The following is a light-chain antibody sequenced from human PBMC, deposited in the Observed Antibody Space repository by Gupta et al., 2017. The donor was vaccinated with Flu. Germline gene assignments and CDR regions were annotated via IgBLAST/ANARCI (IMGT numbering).Light chain of an antibody. CDR1: SSDVGGYNY. J-gene: IGLJ1*01. CDR2: EVS. V-gene: IGLV2-14*01. Sequence: QSALTQPASVSGSPGQSITIPCTGTSSDVGGYNYVSWYQQPPGKAPKLMIYEVSNRPSGVSNRFSGSKSGNTASLTISGLQAEDEADYYCSSYTSSSPYVFGTGTKVTVL. CDR3: SSYTSSSPYV.